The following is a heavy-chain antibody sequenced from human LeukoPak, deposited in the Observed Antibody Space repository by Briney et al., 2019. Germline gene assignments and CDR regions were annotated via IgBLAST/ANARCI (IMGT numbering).Heavy chain of an antibody. CDR1: GFTFSSYW. D-gene: IGHD5-18*01. CDR2: IYSGGST. J-gene: IGHJ4*02. Sequence: PGGSLRLSCAASGFTFSSYWMSWVRQAPGKGLEWVSVIYSGGSTYYADSVKGRFTISRDNSKNTLYLQMNSLRAEDTAVYYCAREEYSYGYFDNWGLGTLVTVSS. V-gene: IGHV3-53*01. CDR3: AREEYSYGYFDN.